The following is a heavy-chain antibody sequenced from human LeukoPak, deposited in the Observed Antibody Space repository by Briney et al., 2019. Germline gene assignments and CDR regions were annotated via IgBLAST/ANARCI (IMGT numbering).Heavy chain of an antibody. D-gene: IGHD2-2*01. CDR2: IYYSGST. V-gene: IGHV4-59*01. Sequence: PSETLSLTCAVYGGSFSGYYWSWIRQPPGKGLEWIGYIYYSGSTNYNPSLKSRVTISVDTSKNQFSLKLSSVTAADTAVYYCARGYCSSTSCYFPWGQGTLVTVSS. CDR3: ARGYCSSTSCYFP. J-gene: IGHJ5*02. CDR1: GGSFSGYY.